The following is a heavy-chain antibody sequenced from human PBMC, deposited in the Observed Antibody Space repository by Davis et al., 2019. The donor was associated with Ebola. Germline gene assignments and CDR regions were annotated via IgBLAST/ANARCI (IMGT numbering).Heavy chain of an antibody. D-gene: IGHD3-10*01. J-gene: IGHJ4*02. Sequence: MPSETLSLTCTVSGASISSYYWSWIRQPPGKEMEWIGNIYYTGSTNYSPSHESRVTISVDTSKSQFSLRLSSVTAADTAVYYCASERDYVSVGFFLAPDSWGQGTLVTVSS. V-gene: IGHV4-59*01. CDR1: GASISSYY. CDR3: ASERDYVSVGFFLAPDS. CDR2: IYYTGST.